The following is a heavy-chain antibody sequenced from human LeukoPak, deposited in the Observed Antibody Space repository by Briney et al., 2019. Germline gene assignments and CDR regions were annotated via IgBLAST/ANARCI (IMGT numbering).Heavy chain of an antibody. Sequence: GGSLRLSCAASGFTFSSYAMSWVRQAPGKGLEWVSGISGSGGSTYYADSVKGRFTISRDNSKNTLYLQMTSLTAEDSAVYYCARYCTSTSCADSSYYGMDVWGQGTTVTVSS. CDR1: GFTFSSYA. J-gene: IGHJ6*02. CDR3: ARYCTSTSCADSSYYGMDV. V-gene: IGHV3-23*01. D-gene: IGHD2-2*01. CDR2: ISGSGGST.